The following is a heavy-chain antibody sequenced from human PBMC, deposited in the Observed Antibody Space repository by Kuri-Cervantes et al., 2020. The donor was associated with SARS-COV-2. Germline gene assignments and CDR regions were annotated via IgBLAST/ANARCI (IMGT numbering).Heavy chain of an antibody. D-gene: IGHD3-22*01. V-gene: IGHV3-23*01. CDR1: GFTFSSYW. CDR3: AKGGPYYYETGWFDP. Sequence: LSLTCAASGFTFSSYWMSWVRQAPGKGLEWVSAISGSGGSTYYADSVKGRFTISRDNSKNTLYLQMNSLRAEDTAVYYCAKGGPYYYETGWFDPWGQGTLVTVSS. CDR2: ISGSGGST. J-gene: IGHJ5*02.